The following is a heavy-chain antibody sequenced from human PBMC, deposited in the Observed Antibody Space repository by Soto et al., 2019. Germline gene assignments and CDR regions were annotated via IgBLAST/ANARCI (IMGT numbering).Heavy chain of an antibody. J-gene: IGHJ6*02. CDR2: LYPGDSDT. D-gene: IGHD1-1*01. CDR3: ARVHNWNDVGGMDV. V-gene: IGHV5-51*01. Sequence: GEYLKISCKGSGSIFTTYWIACVRQMPWKGLEWMGLLYPGDSDTRYSPSFQGQVTISADKSITTAYLQWSSLKAPDTAMYYCARVHNWNDVGGMDVWGQGTTVTVSS. CDR1: GSIFTTYW.